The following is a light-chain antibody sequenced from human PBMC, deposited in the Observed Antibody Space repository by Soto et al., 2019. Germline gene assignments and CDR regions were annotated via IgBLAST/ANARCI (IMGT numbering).Light chain of an antibody. CDR1: QSVDSST. Sequence: EVVLTQSPGTLSLSPGERATLSCRASQSVDSSTLAWYQQKPGQAPRLLISGASKRATGTPDRFSGSGSGTDFTLTISRLEPEDFAVYYCQHFDDSLTSGGGTKVEIK. CDR3: QHFDDSLT. V-gene: IGKV3-20*01. J-gene: IGKJ4*01. CDR2: GAS.